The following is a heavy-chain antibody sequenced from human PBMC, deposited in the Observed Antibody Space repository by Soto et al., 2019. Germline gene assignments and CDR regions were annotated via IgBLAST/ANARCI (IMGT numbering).Heavy chain of an antibody. D-gene: IGHD2-2*01. Sequence: GGSLRLSCAASGFTFSSYWMSWVRQAPGKGLEWVANIKQDGSEKYYVDSVKGRFTISRDNAKNSLYLQMNSLRAEDTAVYYCARVGDIVVVPAAMGSFDYWGQGTLVTVSS. CDR3: ARVGDIVVVPAAMGSFDY. J-gene: IGHJ4*02. CDR2: IKQDGSEK. V-gene: IGHV3-7*01. CDR1: GFTFSSYW.